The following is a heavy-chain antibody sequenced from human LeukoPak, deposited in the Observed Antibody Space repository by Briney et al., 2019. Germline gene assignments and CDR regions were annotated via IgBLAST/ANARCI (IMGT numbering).Heavy chain of an antibody. CDR1: GGSISSGGYY. J-gene: IGHJ5*02. Sequence: PLETLSLTCTVSGGSISSGGYYWSWIRQPPGKGLEWIGYIYHSGSTYYNPSLKSRVTISVDRSKNQFSLKLSSVTAADTAVYYCAREAYSNDHNWFDPWGQGTLVTVSS. CDR2: IYHSGST. CDR3: AREAYSNDHNWFDP. D-gene: IGHD4-11*01. V-gene: IGHV4-30-2*01.